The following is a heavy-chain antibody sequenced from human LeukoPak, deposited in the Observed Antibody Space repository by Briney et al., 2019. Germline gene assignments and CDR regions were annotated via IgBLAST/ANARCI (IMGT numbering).Heavy chain of an antibody. V-gene: IGHV4-31*03. CDR1: GGSISSGGF. Sequence: SETLSLTCTVSGGSISSGGFWNWIRQHPRKGLEWIGYIYHSGTTYYNPSLKSRVTISVDTSKNQFSLKLSSVTAADTAVYYCARDSSGYCWFDPWGQGTLVTVSS. J-gene: IGHJ5*02. CDR2: IYHSGTT. CDR3: ARDSSGYCWFDP. D-gene: IGHD3-22*01.